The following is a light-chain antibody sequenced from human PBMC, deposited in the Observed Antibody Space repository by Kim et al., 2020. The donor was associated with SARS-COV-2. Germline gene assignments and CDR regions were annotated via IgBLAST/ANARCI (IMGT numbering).Light chain of an antibody. CDR2: GAS. CDR1: QSISSN. V-gene: IGKV3-15*01. CDR3: QQYNNWPLT. Sequence: EIVMTQSPATLSVSPGERATLSCSASQSISSNLAWYQQKPGQAPRLLIYGASARATGIPAGFSGSGSGTEFTLTISSLQSEDFAVYYCQQYNNWPLTFGGGTKVDIK. J-gene: IGKJ4*01.